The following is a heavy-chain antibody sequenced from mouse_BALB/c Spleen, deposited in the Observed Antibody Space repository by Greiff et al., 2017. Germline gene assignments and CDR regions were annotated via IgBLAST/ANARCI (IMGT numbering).Heavy chain of an antibody. J-gene: IGHJ3*01. D-gene: IGHD1-1*01. Sequence: DVKLVESGPSLVKPSQTLSLTCSVTGDSITSGYWNWIRKFPGNKLEYMGYISYSGSTYYNPSLKSRISITRDTSKNQYYLQLNSVTTEDTATYYCASHYGSSYGFAYWGQGTLVTVSA. V-gene: IGHV3-8*02. CDR3: ASHYGSSYGFAY. CDR2: ISYSGST. CDR1: GDSITSGY.